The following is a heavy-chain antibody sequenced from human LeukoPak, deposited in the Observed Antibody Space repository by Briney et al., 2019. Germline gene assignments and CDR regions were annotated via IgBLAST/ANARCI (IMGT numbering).Heavy chain of an antibody. V-gene: IGHV3-66*01. J-gene: IGHJ5*02. CDR2: IYRGGST. CDR1: GLTVSTNY. D-gene: IGHD3-3*01. Sequence: WGSLRLSCAASGLTVSTNYMSWVRQAPGKGLEWISIIYRGGSTSYADSVKGRFTISRDISRNTVFLQMNNLRADDTAVYYCARDNSDFPFDAWGQGTLVTVSS. CDR3: ARDNSDFPFDA.